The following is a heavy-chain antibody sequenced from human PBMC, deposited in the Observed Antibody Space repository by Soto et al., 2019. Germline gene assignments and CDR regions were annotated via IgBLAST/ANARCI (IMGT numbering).Heavy chain of an antibody. V-gene: IGHV3-30*04. CDR3: ARGPDDNGDFGLDY. CDR1: GFTFSNYA. J-gene: IGHJ4*02. D-gene: IGHD4-17*01. Sequence: QAQLVESGGGVVQPGRSLRLSCVVSGFTFSNYAMHWVRQAPGKGLEWVAVMSSDGKSESYTDSVKGRFTISRDNFKNALYVEMNRLRRDDTAVYYCARGPDDNGDFGLDYWGQGTLVTVSS. CDR2: MSSDGKSE.